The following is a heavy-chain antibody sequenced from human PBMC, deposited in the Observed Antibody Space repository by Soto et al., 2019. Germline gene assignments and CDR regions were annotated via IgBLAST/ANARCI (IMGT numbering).Heavy chain of an antibody. V-gene: IGHV1-69*13. CDR1: GGTFSSYA. Sequence: ASVQVSCKASGGTFSSYAISWVRQAPGQGLEWMGGIIPIFGTANYAQKFQGRVTITADESTRTAYMELSRLRSEDTAVYYCARNAYHYYYGMDVWGQGTTVTVSS. CDR3: ARNAYHYYYGMDV. CDR2: IIPIFGTA. J-gene: IGHJ6*02.